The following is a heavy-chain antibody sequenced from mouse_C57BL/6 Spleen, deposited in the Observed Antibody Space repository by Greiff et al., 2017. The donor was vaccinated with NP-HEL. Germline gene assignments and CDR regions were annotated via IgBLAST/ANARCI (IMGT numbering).Heavy chain of an antibody. V-gene: IGHV1-72*01. Sequence: QVQLQQPGAELVKPGASVKLSCKASGYTFTSYWMHWVKQRPGRGLEWIGRIDPNSGGTKYNEKFKSKATLTVDKPSSTAYMQLSSLTSEDSAVYYCARWGTSIDWDEGYYAMDYWGQGTSVTVSS. CDR2: IDPNSGGT. CDR3: ARWGTSIDWDEGYYAMDY. CDR1: GYTFTSYW. D-gene: IGHD4-1*01. J-gene: IGHJ4*01.